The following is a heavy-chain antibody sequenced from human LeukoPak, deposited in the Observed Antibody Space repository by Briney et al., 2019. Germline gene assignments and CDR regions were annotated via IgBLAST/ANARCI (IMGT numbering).Heavy chain of an antibody. CDR1: GFTFSNAW. D-gene: IGHD3-10*01. Sequence: PGGSLRLSCAASGFTFSNAWMSWVRQAPGKGLEWVAVISYDGSLKHYLDSVKGRFTISRDNSKSTLYLQMDSLRVEDTAVYYCAKKYSYGSGAGDALDIWGHGTLVTVSS. CDR3: AKKYSYGSGAGDALDI. V-gene: IGHV3-30*18. CDR2: ISYDGSLK. J-gene: IGHJ3*02.